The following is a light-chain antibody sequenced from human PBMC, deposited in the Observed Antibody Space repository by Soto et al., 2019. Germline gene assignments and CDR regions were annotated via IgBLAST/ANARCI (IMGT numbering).Light chain of an antibody. V-gene: IGLV4-69*01. Sequence: QPVLTQSPSASASLRASVKLTCTLSSGHSSYAIAWPQQQPEKGPRYLMKLNSDGSHSKGDGIPDRFSGSSSGAERYLTISSLQSEDEADYYCQTWGTGIVVFGGGTELTVL. CDR1: SGHSSYA. CDR2: LNSDGSH. J-gene: IGLJ2*01. CDR3: QTWGTGIVV.